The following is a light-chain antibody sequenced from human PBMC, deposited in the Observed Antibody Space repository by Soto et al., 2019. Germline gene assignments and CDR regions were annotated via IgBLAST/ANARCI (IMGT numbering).Light chain of an antibody. CDR3: QTYDTAPAWA. CDR2: AAS. V-gene: IGKV1-27*01. CDR1: QGISNH. Sequence: DIQMTQSPSSLSASVGDRVTIACRASQGISNHLAWFQQKPGKVPKLLIFAASALQSGVPSRFSGSGSGTDFTITIGSLQPEDVATYYCQTYDTAPAWAFGPGTRVEIK. J-gene: IGKJ1*01.